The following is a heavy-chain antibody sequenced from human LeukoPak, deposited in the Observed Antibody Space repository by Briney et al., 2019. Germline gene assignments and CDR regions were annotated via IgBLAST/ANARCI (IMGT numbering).Heavy chain of an antibody. CDR2: ISSSSSYI. D-gene: IGHD3-22*01. CDR1: GFTFSSYS. V-gene: IGHV3-21*01. CDR3: ARERDYYDSSGYGMFYDY. Sequence: PGGSLRLSCAASGFTFSSYSMNWVRQAPGKGLERVSSISSSSSYIYYADSVKGRFTISRDNAKNSLYLQMNSLRAEDTAVYYCARERDYYDSSGYGMFYDYWGQGTLVTVSS. J-gene: IGHJ4*02.